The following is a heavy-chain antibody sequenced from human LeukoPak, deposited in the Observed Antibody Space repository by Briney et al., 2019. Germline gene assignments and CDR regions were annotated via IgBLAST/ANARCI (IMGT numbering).Heavy chain of an antibody. D-gene: IGHD6-19*01. V-gene: IGHV3-7*05. CDR2: INQGGSEN. CDR3: VRDGSGYDY. J-gene: IGHJ4*02. CDR1: RFTFSNYW. Sequence: PGGSLRLSCAASRFTFSNYWMSWVRQPAGKGLEWVANINQGGSENYYLNSVKGRFTISRDNAKNSPYLQMNSLRADDTAIYYCVRDGSGYDYWGQGTLVTVSS.